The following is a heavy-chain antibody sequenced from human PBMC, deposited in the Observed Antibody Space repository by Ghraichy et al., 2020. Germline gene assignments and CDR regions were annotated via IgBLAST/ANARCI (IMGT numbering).Heavy chain of an antibody. V-gene: IGHV3-7*01. CDR2: IKQDGSEK. Sequence: GGSLRLSCAASGFTFSSYWMSWVRQAPGKGLEWVANIKQDGSEKYYVDSVKGRFTISRDNAKNSLYLQMNSLRAEDTAVYYCARGPDFWSGPRDYYYGMDVWGQGTTVTVSS. CDR3: ARGPDFWSGPRDYYYGMDV. J-gene: IGHJ6*02. D-gene: IGHD3-3*01. CDR1: GFTFSSYW.